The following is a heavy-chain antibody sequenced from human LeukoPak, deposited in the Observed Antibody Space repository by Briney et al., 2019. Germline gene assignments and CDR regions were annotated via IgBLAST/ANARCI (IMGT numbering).Heavy chain of an antibody. CDR2: IKSKTDGGTT. J-gene: IGHJ4*02. D-gene: IGHD6-13*01. V-gene: IGHV3-15*01. Sequence: GGSLRLSCAASGFTFSNAWMSWVRQAPGKGLEWVGRIKSKTDGGTTDYAAPVKGRFTISRDDSKNTLYLQMNSLKTEDTAVYYCTTSCLVDSSSWYWACYWGQGTLVTVSS. CDR1: GFTFSNAW. CDR3: TTSCLVDSSSWYWACY.